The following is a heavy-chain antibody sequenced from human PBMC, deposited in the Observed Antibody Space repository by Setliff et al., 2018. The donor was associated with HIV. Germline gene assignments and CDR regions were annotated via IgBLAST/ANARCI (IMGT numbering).Heavy chain of an antibody. CDR3: ARDPSYSPYYDFWSGYYPHDALDI. D-gene: IGHD3-3*01. CDR1: GYTFTSYY. J-gene: IGHJ3*02. Sequence: VKVSCKASGYTFTSYYMHWVRQAPGQGLEWMGIINPSGGSTSYAQKFQGRVTMTRDTSTSTVYMELSSLRSEDTAIYYCARDPSYSPYYDFWSGYYPHDALDIWGQGTMVTVSS. CDR2: INPSGGST. V-gene: IGHV1-46*01.